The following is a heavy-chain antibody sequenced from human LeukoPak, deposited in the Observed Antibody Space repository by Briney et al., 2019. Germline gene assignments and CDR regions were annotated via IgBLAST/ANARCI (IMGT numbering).Heavy chain of an antibody. CDR1: GYTFTSYG. CDR3: ARATDSYDFWSGLDYYYMDV. V-gene: IGHV1-18*01. J-gene: IGHJ6*03. Sequence: GASVKVSCKASGYTFTSYGISWVRQAPGQGLEWMGWISAYNGNTNYAQKFQGRVTITADKSTSTAYMELSSLRSEDTAVYYCARATDSYDFWSGLDYYYMDVWGKGTTVTVSS. D-gene: IGHD3-3*01. CDR2: ISAYNGNT.